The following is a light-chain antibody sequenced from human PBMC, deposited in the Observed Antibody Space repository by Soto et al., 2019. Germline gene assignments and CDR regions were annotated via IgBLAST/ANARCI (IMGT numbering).Light chain of an antibody. CDR1: QSVTSW. J-gene: IGKJ1*01. V-gene: IGKV1-5*01. Sequence: DVQMTQSPSTLSASVGDRVTITCRASQSVTSWLAWYQQKPGKAPKVLIYDASSLESRVPSRFSGSGSGTEFTLTISSLHPDDFATYYCHHYNSYPGTFGQGTKVEIK. CDR3: HHYNSYPGT. CDR2: DAS.